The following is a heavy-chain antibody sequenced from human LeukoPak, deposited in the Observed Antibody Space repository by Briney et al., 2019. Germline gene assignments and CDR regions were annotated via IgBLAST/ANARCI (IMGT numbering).Heavy chain of an antibody. CDR2: ISYDGSNK. CDR3: AKDWGSSGSYYYYYGMDV. J-gene: IGHJ6*02. CDR1: GFTFSSYG. V-gene: IGHV3-30*18. D-gene: IGHD6-19*01. Sequence: GGSLRLSCAASGFTFSSYGMHWVRQAPGKGLEWVAVISYDGSNKYYADSVKGRFTISRDNSKNTLYLQMNSLRAEDTAVYYCAKDWGSSGSYYYYYGMDVWGQGTTVTVCS.